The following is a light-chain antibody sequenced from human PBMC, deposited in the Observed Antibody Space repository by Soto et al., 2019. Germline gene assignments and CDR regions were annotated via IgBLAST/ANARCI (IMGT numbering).Light chain of an antibody. Sequence: QSALTQPASLSGSPGQSITISCTGTSSDVGSYNLVSWFQQHPGKAPKLMIYEGTKRPSGVSNRFSGSKSGNKASLTISGLQAEDEADYYCCSYARTSTLLFGGGTKLTVL. CDR3: CSYARTSTLL. CDR1: SSDVGSYNL. J-gene: IGLJ2*01. CDR2: EGT. V-gene: IGLV2-23*01.